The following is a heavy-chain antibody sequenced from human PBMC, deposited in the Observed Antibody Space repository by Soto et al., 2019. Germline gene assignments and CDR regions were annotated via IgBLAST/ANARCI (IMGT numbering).Heavy chain of an antibody. J-gene: IGHJ6*02. V-gene: IGHV3-23*01. Sequence: GGSLRLSCAASGFTFSSYAMSWVRQAPGKGLEWVSAISGSGGSTYYADSVKGRFTISRDNSKNTLYLQMNSLRAEDTAVYYCAKDRVPYDILTGYGYYYYGMDVWGQGTTVTVSS. CDR2: ISGSGGST. D-gene: IGHD3-9*01. CDR1: GFTFSSYA. CDR3: AKDRVPYDILTGYGYYYYGMDV.